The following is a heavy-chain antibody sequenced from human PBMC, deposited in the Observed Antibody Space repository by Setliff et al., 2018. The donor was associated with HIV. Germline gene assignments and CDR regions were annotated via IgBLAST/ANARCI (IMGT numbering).Heavy chain of an antibody. CDR1: GFTFGDYA. V-gene: IGHV3-49*04. Sequence: PGGSLRLSCAASGFTFGDYAMSWVRQAPGKGLEWVGFIRSKTYGGTTEYAASVKGRFTVSRDDSKSIAYLQMNSLRTEDTAVYYCTRYHGDYPIVGYAFDMWGQGTVVTVSS. J-gene: IGHJ3*02. D-gene: IGHD4-17*01. CDR3: TRYHGDYPIVGYAFDM. CDR2: IRSKTYGGTT.